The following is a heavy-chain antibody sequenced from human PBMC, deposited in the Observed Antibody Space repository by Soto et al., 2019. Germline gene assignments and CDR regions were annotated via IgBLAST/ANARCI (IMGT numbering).Heavy chain of an antibody. J-gene: IGHJ6*02. V-gene: IGHV3-30-3*01. CDR3: SRAAPGMDV. CDR1: GFTLSSFA. Sequence: ESGGGVVQPGRSLRLSCAASGFTLSSFAMHWVRQAPGKGLEWVTLISNDGSNEHYADSVRGRFTISRDNSKHMLYLQMSSLRAEDTAVYYCSRAAPGMDVWGQGTTVTVSS. CDR2: ISNDGSNE.